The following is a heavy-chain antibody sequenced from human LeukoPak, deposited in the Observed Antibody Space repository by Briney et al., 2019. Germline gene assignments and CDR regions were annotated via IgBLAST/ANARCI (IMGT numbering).Heavy chain of an antibody. CDR3: ARVVPPDYGGNVDY. D-gene: IGHD4-23*01. CDR2: ISGTGGTT. CDR1: GFTFSNYS. Sequence: GGSLRLSCAASGFTFSNYSMSWVRQAPGKGLEWVSTISGTGGTTYYADSVKGRFTISRDNSKNTLYLQMNSLRAEDTAVYYCARVVPPDYGGNVDYWGQGTLVTVSS. J-gene: IGHJ4*02. V-gene: IGHV3-23*01.